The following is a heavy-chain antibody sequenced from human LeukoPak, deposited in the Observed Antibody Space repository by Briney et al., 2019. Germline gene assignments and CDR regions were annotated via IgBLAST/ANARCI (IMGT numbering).Heavy chain of an antibody. CDR2: IIPIFGTA. Sequence: SVKVSCKASGGTFSSYAISWVRQAPGQGLEWMGGIIPIFGTANYAQKFQGRVTITTDESTSTAYMELSSLRSEDTAVYYCASSTYYGSGSFYFDYWGQGTLVTVSS. J-gene: IGHJ4*02. CDR3: ASSTYYGSGSFYFDY. D-gene: IGHD3-10*01. V-gene: IGHV1-69*05. CDR1: GGTFSSYA.